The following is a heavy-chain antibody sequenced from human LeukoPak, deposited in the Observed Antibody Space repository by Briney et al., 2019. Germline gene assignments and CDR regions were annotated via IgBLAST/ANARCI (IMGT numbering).Heavy chain of an antibody. J-gene: IGHJ5*02. CDR1: GFPLKSNY. CDR2: MYSGDST. V-gene: IGHV3-53*01. Sequence: PGGSLRLSFAASGFPLKSNYMTWVRQAPGKGLEWVSVMYSGDSTYYDDSVKGRFTISRDNSKNTLDLQMNSLRDEDTGVYYCARADGYSSWFVHWGQGTLVTVSS. D-gene: IGHD5-18*01. CDR3: ARADGYSSWFVH.